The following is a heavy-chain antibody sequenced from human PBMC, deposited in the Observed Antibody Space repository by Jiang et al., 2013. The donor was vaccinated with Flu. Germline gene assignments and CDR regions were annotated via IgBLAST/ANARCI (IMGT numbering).Heavy chain of an antibody. Sequence: SGLVKPSQTLSLTCAVSGGSISSGGYSWSWIRQPPGKGLEWIGYIYHSGSTYYNPSLKSRVTISVDRSKNQFSLKLSSVTAADTAVYYCASTMTTVSRFDYWGQGTLVTVSS. V-gene: IGHV4-30-2*01. CDR3: ASTMTTVSRFDY. J-gene: IGHJ4*02. CDR1: GGSISSGGYS. CDR2: IYHSGST. D-gene: IGHD4-17*01.